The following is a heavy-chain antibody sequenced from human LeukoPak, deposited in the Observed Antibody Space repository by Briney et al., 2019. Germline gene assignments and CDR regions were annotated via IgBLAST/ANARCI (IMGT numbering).Heavy chain of an antibody. Sequence: SGTLSLTCTVSGGSISSGGYYWSWIRQHPGKGLEWIGYIYYSGSTYYNPSLKSRVTISVDTSKNQFSLKLSSVTAADTAVYYCARGKVYYYYGMDVWGQGTTVTVSS. CDR2: IYYSGST. J-gene: IGHJ6*02. CDR1: GGSISSGGYY. CDR3: ARGKVYYYYGMDV. V-gene: IGHV4-31*03.